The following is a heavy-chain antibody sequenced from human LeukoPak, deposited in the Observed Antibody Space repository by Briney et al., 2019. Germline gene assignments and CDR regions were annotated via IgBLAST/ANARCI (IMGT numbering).Heavy chain of an antibody. Sequence: GGSLRLSCAASGFTFSSYEMNWVRQAPGKGLEWVSYISSSGSTIYYADSVKGRFTISRDNAKNSLYLQMNSLRAEDTAVYYCARAQSLYSSSRAEYFQHWGQGTLVTVSS. CDR3: ARAQSLYSSSRAEYFQH. V-gene: IGHV3-48*03. D-gene: IGHD6-13*01. CDR2: ISSSGSTI. J-gene: IGHJ1*01. CDR1: GFTFSSYE.